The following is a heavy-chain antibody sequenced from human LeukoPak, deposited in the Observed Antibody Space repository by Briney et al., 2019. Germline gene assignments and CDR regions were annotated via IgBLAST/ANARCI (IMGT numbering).Heavy chain of an antibody. D-gene: IGHD3-16*02. CDR1: GFTFRSYA. CDR3: SRGNAGSYRV. CDR2: ISYDVSNK. Sequence: GGSLRLSCAASGFTFRSYAMRWVPGDPGKGGERVAVISYDVSNKYNADSPKGPFTISRDNSKNTLFLQWNILRPQSTGVDYCSRGNAGSYRVWGQGTMVTVSS. V-gene: IGHV3-30*04. J-gene: IGHJ4*02.